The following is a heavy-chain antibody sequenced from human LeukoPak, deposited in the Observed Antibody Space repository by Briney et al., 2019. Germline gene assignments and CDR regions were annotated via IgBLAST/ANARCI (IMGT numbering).Heavy chain of an antibody. CDR3: ANTGIAARTYFDY. V-gene: IGHV3-21*01. D-gene: IGHD6-6*01. CDR1: GFTFSSYS. J-gene: IGHJ4*02. Sequence: GGSLRLSCAASGFTFSSYSMNWVRQAPGKGLEWVSSISGSSSYIYYADSVKGRFTVSRDNAKNSLYLQMNSLRAEDTAVYYCANTGIAARTYFDYWGQGTLVTVSS. CDR2: ISGSSSYI.